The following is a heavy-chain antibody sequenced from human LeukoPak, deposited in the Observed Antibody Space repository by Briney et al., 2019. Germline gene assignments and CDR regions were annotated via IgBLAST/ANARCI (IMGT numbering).Heavy chain of an antibody. CDR2: ISYSGSPI. J-gene: IGHJ5*02. D-gene: IGHD3-3*01. Sequence: GGSLRLSCAASGFTFSDYYMSWIRQAPGKGLEWVSYISYSGSPIYYADSVKGRFTISRDNAKNSLYLQMNSLRAEDTAVYYCAKDDYDFWSGYPGGFDPWGQGTLVTVSS. CDR1: GFTFSDYY. V-gene: IGHV3-11*01. CDR3: AKDDYDFWSGYPGGFDP.